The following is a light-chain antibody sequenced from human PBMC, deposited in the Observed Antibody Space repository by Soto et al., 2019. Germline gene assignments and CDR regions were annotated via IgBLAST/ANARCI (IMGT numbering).Light chain of an antibody. J-gene: IGKJ4*01. CDR3: QQYNTYPHT. CDR2: DAS. V-gene: IGKV1-5*01. CDR1: QTISNW. Sequence: DIQMTQSPSTLSASVGDRVTITCRASQTISNWLAWYQQKPGKAPKVLIFDASTLDGGVPSRFRGRRSGTDFTLTISSLQPSDFATYYCQQYNTYPHTFGGGTKVEI.